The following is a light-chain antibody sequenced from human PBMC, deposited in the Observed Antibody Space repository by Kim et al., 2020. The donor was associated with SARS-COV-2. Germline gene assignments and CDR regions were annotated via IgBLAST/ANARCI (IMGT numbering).Light chain of an antibody. CDR3: HQYSTSRGT. Sequence: LYQGERATLPSRASQSVSSSYLAWYQERPGQSPRLVIYGVSTRATDIPDRFSGSGSGTDFTLTISRLEPEDFAVYYCHQYSTSRGTFGQGTKLEIK. CDR1: QSVSSSY. CDR2: GVS. V-gene: IGKV3-20*01. J-gene: IGKJ2*01.